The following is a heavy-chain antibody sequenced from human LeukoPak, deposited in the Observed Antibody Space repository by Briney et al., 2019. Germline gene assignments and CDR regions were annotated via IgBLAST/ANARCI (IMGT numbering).Heavy chain of an antibody. CDR3: ARSPRSGYYYPNAFDI. CDR2: ISSSSSTI. Sequence: GGSLRLSCAASGFTFSSYSMNWVRQAPGKGLEWGSYISSSSSTIYYADSVKGRFTISRENAKNSLYLQMNSLRAEDTAVYYCARSPRSGYYYPNAFDIWGQGTMVTVSS. J-gene: IGHJ3*02. CDR1: GFTFSSYS. D-gene: IGHD3-22*01. V-gene: IGHV3-48*01.